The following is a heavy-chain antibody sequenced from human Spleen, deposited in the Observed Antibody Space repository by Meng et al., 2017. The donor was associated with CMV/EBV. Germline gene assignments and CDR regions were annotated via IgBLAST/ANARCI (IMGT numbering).Heavy chain of an antibody. D-gene: IGHD1-26*01. CDR2: IYISGDT. CDR3: ATGSGDFDH. Sequence: QVHVKGSGPVLFTPSETQCLAWSVSGVSISGLYWSWIRQPAGKGLEWIGRIYISGDTNYNPSLKSRVTISKETSKNQISLRLTSVTAADTAVYYCATGSGDFDHWGRGTLVTVSS. CDR1: GVSISGLY. V-gene: IGHV4-4*07. J-gene: IGHJ4*02.